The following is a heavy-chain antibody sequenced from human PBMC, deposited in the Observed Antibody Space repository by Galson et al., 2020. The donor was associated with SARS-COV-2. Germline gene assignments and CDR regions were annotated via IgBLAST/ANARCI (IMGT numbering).Heavy chain of an antibody. Sequence: SQASATLSLTCAVYGGSFSGYHCSWIRQPPGKWLEWIGEINHSGSTNYNPSLKSRVSISVDTSKNQFSLKLSSVTAADTAVYYCARGTTDLTMIVVVITTVWSYFDYWGQGTLVTVSS. J-gene: IGHJ4*02. V-gene: IGHV4-34*01. CDR1: GGSFSGYH. CDR2: INHSGST. CDR3: ARGTTDLTMIVVVITTVWSYFDY. D-gene: IGHD3-22*01.